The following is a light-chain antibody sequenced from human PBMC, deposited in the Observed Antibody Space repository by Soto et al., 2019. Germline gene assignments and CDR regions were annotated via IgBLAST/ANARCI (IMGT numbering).Light chain of an antibody. CDR1: QNVNSN. CDR3: QQYNTLNT. CDR2: NVS. J-gene: IGKJ2*01. V-gene: IGKV3-15*01. Sequence: EIAMTQSPATLSVSPGQRATLSCRASQNVNSNLAWYQQKPGHAPSLLMYNVSTRATCFPARFSGSGSRTEFTRTISSLQSEDSAIYYCQQYNTLNTFGQGTKLEIK.